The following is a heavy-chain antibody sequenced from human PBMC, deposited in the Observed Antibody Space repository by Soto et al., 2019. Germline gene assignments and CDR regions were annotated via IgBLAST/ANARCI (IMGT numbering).Heavy chain of an antibody. CDR2: ISSRGGST. CDR1: GFTFTGYA. V-gene: IGHV3-23*01. CDR3: TKSHGYNWTGFNY. D-gene: IGHD1-20*01. Sequence: EVQLLESGGGLVQPGGSLRLSCVGSGFTFTGYAMNWVRQAPGKGLEWVSAISSRGGSTFYADSVKGRFTISRDNSKNTLYLPINCMRDEDTAVYYCTKSHGYNWTGFNYWGQGTLVTLSS. J-gene: IGHJ4*02.